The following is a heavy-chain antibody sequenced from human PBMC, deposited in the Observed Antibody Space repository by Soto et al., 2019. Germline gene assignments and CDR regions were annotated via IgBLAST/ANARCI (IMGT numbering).Heavy chain of an antibody. V-gene: IGHV3-23*01. CDR2: ISGSGGST. D-gene: IGHD3-22*01. J-gene: IGHJ4*02. CDR3: AKGQRITMIVVVITTFYYFDY. CDR1: GFTFSSYA. Sequence: GGSLRLSCAASGFTFSSYAMSWVRQAPGKGLEWVSAISGSGGSTYYADSVKGRFTISRDNSKNTLYLQMNSLRAEDTAVYYCAKGQRITMIVVVITTFYYFDYWGQGTLVTVSS.